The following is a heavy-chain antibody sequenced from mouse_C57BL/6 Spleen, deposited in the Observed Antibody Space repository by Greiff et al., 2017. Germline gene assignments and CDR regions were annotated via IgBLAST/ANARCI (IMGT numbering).Heavy chain of an antibody. CDR1: GYTFTDYN. CDR2: INPNNGGT. D-gene: IGHD2-5*01. CDR3: ARKTYSNWYYDV. Sequence: VQLQQSGPELVKPGASVKIPCKASGYTFTDYNMAWVKQSHGKSLEWIGDINPNNGGTIYNQKFKGKATLTVDKSSSTAYMEHRSLTSEDTAVYYCARKTYSNWYYDVWGTGATVTVSS. V-gene: IGHV1-18*01. J-gene: IGHJ1*03.